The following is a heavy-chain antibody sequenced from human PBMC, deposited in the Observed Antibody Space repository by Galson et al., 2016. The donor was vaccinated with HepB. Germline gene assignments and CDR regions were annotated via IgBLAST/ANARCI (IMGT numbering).Heavy chain of an antibody. Sequence: LSLTCAVSGGSISSGGYFWNWIRQHPGKGLEWIGYIDDTGRTHQNPSLNSRVTLSLDTSKNQFFLKLTSVTAADTAVYYCARAGTLTTYWFYFDFWGQGNLVTVSS. J-gene: IGHJ4*02. CDR2: IDDTGRT. D-gene: IGHD2/OR15-2a*01. CDR3: ARAGTLTTYWFYFDF. V-gene: IGHV4-31*11. CDR1: GGSISSGGYF.